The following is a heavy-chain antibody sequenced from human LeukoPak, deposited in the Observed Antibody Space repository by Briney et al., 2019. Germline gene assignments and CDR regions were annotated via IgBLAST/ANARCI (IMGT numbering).Heavy chain of an antibody. CDR2: IYYSGST. D-gene: IGHD2-15*01. J-gene: IGHJ4*02. CDR3: ARLGHCSGGSCSYYFDY. CDR1: GGSISSYY. V-gene: IGHV4-59*01. Sequence: SESLSLTCTVSGGSISSYYWSWIRQPPGKGLEWIGYIYYSGSTKYNPSLNSRVTISVDTSKNQFSLRLSSVTAADTAVYYCARLGHCSGGSCSYYFDYWGQGTLVTVSS.